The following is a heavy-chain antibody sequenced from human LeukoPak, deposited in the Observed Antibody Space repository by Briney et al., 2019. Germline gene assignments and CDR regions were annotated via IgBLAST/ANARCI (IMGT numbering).Heavy chain of an antibody. J-gene: IGHJ5*02. CDR1: GFTFSTHS. V-gene: IGHV3-48*01. Sequence: GSLRLSCAVSGFTFSTHSMNWVRQAPGKGLEWVSYIISSSNTIYYADSVKGRFTISRDNAKNSLYLQMNSLRAEDTAVYYCASYYGSGSYPPFDPWGQGTLVTVSS. D-gene: IGHD3-10*01. CDR3: ASYYGSGSYPPFDP. CDR2: IISSSNTI.